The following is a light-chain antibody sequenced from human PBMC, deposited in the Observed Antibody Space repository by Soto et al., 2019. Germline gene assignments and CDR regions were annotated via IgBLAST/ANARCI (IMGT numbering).Light chain of an antibody. CDR1: QSVSSSY. V-gene: IGKV3-20*01. Sequence: EMVLTQSPGTLSLSPGERATLSWRASQSVSSSYLAWYQQKPGQAPRLLIYGASSRATGIPDRFSGSGSGTDFTLTISRLEPEDFAVYYCQQYGSSPLFGQGTKVDIK. CDR3: QQYGSSPL. J-gene: IGKJ1*01. CDR2: GAS.